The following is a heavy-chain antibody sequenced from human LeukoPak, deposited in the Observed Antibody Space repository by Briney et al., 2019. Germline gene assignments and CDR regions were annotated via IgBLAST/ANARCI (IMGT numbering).Heavy chain of an antibody. J-gene: IGHJ4*02. V-gene: IGHV4-59*01. CDR2: IHYSGST. D-gene: IGHD4-17*01. CDR3: AREGDGDHTDLYY. CDR1: GGTYSGNY. Sequence: AETLSLSCTVSGGTYSGNYWIWIRQPPGKGLEWIGYIHYSGSTNYNASLKSRVTISIDTSKNQISLRLSSVAAADTAVYYCAREGDGDHTDLYYFGRGTLVTVSS.